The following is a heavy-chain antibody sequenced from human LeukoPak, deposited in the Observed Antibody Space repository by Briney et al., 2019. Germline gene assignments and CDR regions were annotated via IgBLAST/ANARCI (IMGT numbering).Heavy chain of an antibody. J-gene: IGHJ4*02. CDR2: INWNGGST. CDR3: ARDSPDYGGNGIDY. V-gene: IGHV3-20*04. D-gene: IGHD4-23*01. CDR1: GFTFDDYG. Sequence: GGSLRLSCAASGFTFDDYGMSWVRQAPGKGLEWVSGINWNGGSTGYADSVKGRFTISRGNAKNSLYLQMNSLRAEDTALYYCARDSPDYGGNGIDYWGQGTLVTVSS.